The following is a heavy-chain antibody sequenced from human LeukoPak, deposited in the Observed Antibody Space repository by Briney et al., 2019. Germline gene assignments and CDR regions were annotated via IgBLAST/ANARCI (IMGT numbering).Heavy chain of an antibody. J-gene: IGHJ4*02. Sequence: GASVKVSCKASGYTFTSYAMHWVRQAPGQRLEWMGWINAGNGNTKYSQEFQGRVTITRDTSASTAYMELSSLRSEDMAVYYCARAGQYGSRSYYTFFDYWGQGTLVTVSS. D-gene: IGHD3-10*01. CDR3: ARAGQYGSRSYYTFFDY. CDR1: GYTFTSYA. CDR2: INAGNGNT. V-gene: IGHV1-3*03.